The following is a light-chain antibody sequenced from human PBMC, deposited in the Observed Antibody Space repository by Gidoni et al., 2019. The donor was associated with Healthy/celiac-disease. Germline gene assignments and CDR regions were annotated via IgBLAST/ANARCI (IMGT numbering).Light chain of an antibody. V-gene: IGKV3-15*01. J-gene: IGKJ2*01. CDR2: GAS. Sequence: EIVMTQSPATLSVSPGERATLSCMASQSLSSNLAWYQQKPGQAPRLLIYGASTRATGIPARFSGSGSGTEFTLTISSLQSEDFAVYYCQQYNNWPPYTFGQGTKLEIK. CDR3: QQYNNWPPYT. CDR1: QSLSSN.